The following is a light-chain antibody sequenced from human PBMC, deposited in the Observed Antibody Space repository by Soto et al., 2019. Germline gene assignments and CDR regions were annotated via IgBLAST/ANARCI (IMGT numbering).Light chain of an antibody. CDR2: ETN. Sequence: QSVLTQPPSVSAASGQKVTISCSGSSSNIGKNHVSWYQQLPGTAPKLLIYETNKRPSGIPDRFSGSKSGTSATLGISGLQTGDEADYYCGTWDTSLTVVLFGGGTKLTVL. CDR1: SSNIGKNH. J-gene: IGLJ2*01. CDR3: GTWDTSLTVVL. V-gene: IGLV1-51*02.